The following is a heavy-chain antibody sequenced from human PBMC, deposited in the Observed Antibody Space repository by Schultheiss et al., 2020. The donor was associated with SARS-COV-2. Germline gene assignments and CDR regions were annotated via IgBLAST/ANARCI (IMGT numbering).Heavy chain of an antibody. Sequence: SETLSLTCTVSGDSISNYYWSWVRQPPGKGPEWIGYIFYTGTTNYNPSLKSRVTISVDTSKNQFSLKLSSVTAADTAVYYCARFIAAAGGAWNWGQGTLVTVSS. CDR3: ARFIAAAGGAWN. CDR2: IFYTGTT. J-gene: IGHJ4*02. D-gene: IGHD6-13*01. CDR1: GDSISNYY. V-gene: IGHV4-59*01.